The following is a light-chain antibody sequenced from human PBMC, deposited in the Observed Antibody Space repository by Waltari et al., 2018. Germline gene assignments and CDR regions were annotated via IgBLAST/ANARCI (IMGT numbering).Light chain of an antibody. CDR1: QSVLYRSNNYNY. Sequence: DIVMTQSPDSLAVSLGERATINCTSSQSVLYRSNNYNYLAWYQQKPGQPPKLLIYWASTRESGVPDRFSGSGSGTDFTLTISSLQAEDVAVYYCQQYYSVPPTFGQGTKVEIK. CDR2: WAS. J-gene: IGKJ1*01. CDR3: QQYYSVPPT. V-gene: IGKV4-1*01.